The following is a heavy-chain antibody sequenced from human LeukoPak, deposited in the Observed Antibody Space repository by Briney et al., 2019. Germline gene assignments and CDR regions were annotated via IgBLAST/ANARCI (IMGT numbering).Heavy chain of an antibody. Sequence: GGSLRLSCAASGFTFSSYSMNWVRQAPGKGLEWVSYISSSSSTIYYADSVKGRFTISRDNSKSTLCLQMNSLRAEDTAIYYCTTDTWYSAGHWGQGTLVTVSS. J-gene: IGHJ4*02. V-gene: IGHV3-48*01. D-gene: IGHD2-15*01. CDR3: TTDTWYSAGH. CDR2: ISSSSSTI. CDR1: GFTFSSYS.